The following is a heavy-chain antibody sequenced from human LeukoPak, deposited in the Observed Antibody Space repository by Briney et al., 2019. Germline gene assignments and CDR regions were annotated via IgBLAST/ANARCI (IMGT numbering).Heavy chain of an antibody. CDR1: GYTFTSYG. D-gene: IGHD6-6*01. CDR2: ISAYNGNT. V-gene: IGHV1-18*01. J-gene: IGHJ3*02. Sequence: GASVKVSCKASGYTFTSYGISWVRQAPGQGLEWMGRISAYNGNTNYAQKLQGRVTMTTDTSTSTAYMELRSLRSDDTAVYYCARGVEYSSSLDAFDIWGQGTMVTVSS. CDR3: ARGVEYSSSLDAFDI.